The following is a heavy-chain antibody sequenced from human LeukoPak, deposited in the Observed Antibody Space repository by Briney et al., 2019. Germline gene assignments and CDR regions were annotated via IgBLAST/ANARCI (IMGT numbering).Heavy chain of an antibody. D-gene: IGHD2-15*01. Sequence: SVKVSCKASGGTFSSYAISWERQAPGQGLEWMGRIIPIFGIANYAQKFQGRVTITADKSTSTAYMELSSLRSADTAVYYCARALCSGSGGSCLTPNNWFDPWGQGTLVTVSS. CDR2: IIPIFGIA. J-gene: IGHJ5*02. CDR1: GGTFSSYA. V-gene: IGHV1-69*04. CDR3: ARALCSGSGGSCLTPNNWFDP.